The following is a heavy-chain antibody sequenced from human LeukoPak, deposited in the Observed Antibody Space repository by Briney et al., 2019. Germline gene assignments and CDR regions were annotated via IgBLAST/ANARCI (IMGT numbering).Heavy chain of an antibody. J-gene: IGHJ4*02. Sequence: GGSLRLSCAASGFTFSSYDMNWVRQAPGKGLEWVSYISGSGSSIYYADSVKGRFTISRDNAKNSLYLQMNSLRAEDTAVYYCAREGTSEGDYWGQGTLDTVSS. CDR1: GFTFSSYD. CDR3: AREGTSEGDY. CDR2: ISGSGSSI. V-gene: IGHV3-48*03.